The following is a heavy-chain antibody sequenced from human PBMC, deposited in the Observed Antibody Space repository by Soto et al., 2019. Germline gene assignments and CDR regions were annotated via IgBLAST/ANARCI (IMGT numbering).Heavy chain of an antibody. CDR3: ARDGAAAGSRYYYYGMDV. D-gene: IGHD6-13*01. Sequence: ASVKVSCKASGYTFTGYYMHWVRQAPGQGLEWMGWINPNSGGTNYAQKFQGWVTMTRDTSISTAYMELSRLRSDDTAVYYCARDGAAAGSRYYYYGMDVWGQGTTVTVSS. J-gene: IGHJ6*02. CDR2: INPNSGGT. V-gene: IGHV1-2*04. CDR1: GYTFTGYY.